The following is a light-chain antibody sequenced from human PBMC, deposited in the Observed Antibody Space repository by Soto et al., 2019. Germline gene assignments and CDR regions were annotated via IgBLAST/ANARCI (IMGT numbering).Light chain of an antibody. V-gene: IGLV2-14*01. Sequence: QSALTQPASVSGSPGQSITISCTGTSSDIGASKYVSWYQHHPGEVPKVMIYDVSDRSSGISDRFSGSKSGNTASLTISGLQAEDEADYYCCAYTNKHHYVFGTGTKVTVL. CDR1: SSDIGASKY. CDR3: CAYTNKHHYV. CDR2: DVS. J-gene: IGLJ1*01.